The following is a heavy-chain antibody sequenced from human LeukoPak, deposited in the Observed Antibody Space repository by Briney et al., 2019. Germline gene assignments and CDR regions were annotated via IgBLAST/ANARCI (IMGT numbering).Heavy chain of an antibody. CDR1: GFTFSAYS. J-gene: IGHJ4*02. V-gene: IGHV3-48*04. CDR3: ASQLVFRSPFDY. CDR2: ISSSSTI. Sequence: PGGSLRLSCAASGFTFSAYSMNWVRQAPGKGLEWVSYISSSSTIFYADSVKGRFTISRDNAKNSLYLQMNSLRVEDTAVYYCASQLVFRSPFDYWGQGALVTVSS.